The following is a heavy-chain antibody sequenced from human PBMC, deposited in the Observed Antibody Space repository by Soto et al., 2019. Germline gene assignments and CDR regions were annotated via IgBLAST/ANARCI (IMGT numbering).Heavy chain of an antibody. Sequence: QLQLQESGPGLVKPSETLSLSCTVSGGSITSSSYWGWIRQPPGKGLEWIGSIYSTGNTYYNPPLXXXXXXXAXXXXXXXXXXXXSMTAAXTAXYYCRSSSRYSTDVWGQGTTVYVSS. CDR3: RSSSRYSTDV. CDR1: GGSITSSSY. D-gene: IGHD2-2*01. J-gene: IGHJ6*02. CDR2: IYSTGNT. V-gene: IGHV4-39*01.